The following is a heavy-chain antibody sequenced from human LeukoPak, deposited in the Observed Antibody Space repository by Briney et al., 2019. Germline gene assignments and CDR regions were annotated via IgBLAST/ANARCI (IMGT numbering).Heavy chain of an antibody. CDR2: ISGSGTKN. D-gene: IGHD6-19*01. Sequence: GGSLRLSCDASGFTYHNYAMTWVRQAPGKGLEWVSTISGSGTKNDYKDAVKGRFSISRDNSMNTMYHQMTSLRADDTAVYYCAKGDFSSGWYDGILKYWGQGVLDSVSS. V-gene: IGHV3-23*01. CDR1: GFTYHNYA. CDR3: AKGDFSSGWYDGILKY. J-gene: IGHJ4*02.